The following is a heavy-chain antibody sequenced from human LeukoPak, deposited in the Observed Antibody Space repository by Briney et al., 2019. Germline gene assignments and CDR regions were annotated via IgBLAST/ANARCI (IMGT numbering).Heavy chain of an antibody. J-gene: IGHJ5*02. D-gene: IGHD3-10*01. CDR2: INHSGST. CDR1: GGSFSGYY. Sequence: SETQSLTCAVYGGSFSGYYWSWIRQPPGKGLEWIGEINHSGSTNYNPSLKSRVTISVDTSKNQFSLKLSSVTAADTAVYYCARTGPYTMVRGVINWFDPWGQGTLVTVSS. V-gene: IGHV4-34*01. CDR3: ARTGPYTMVRGVINWFDP.